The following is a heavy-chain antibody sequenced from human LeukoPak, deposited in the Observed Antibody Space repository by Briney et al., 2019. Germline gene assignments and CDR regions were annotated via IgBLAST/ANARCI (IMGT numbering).Heavy chain of an antibody. D-gene: IGHD4-17*01. J-gene: IGHJ4*02. Sequence: PGGSLRLSCAASGFTFNNYWMSWVRQAPGQGLKWVASIKVDGSDKYYVGSVNGRFTISRDSAKNSLFLQMNSLRAEDTAVYYCARASTTVPNLLDHWGRGTLVTVSS. V-gene: IGHV3-7*02. CDR2: IKVDGSDK. CDR1: GFTFNNYW. CDR3: ARASTTVPNLLDH.